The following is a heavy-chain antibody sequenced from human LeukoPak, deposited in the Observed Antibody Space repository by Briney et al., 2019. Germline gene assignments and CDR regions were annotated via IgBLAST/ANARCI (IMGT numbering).Heavy chain of an antibody. Sequence: PEGSLRLSCAASGFTFSSYAMHWVRQAPGKGLEWVAVISYDGSNKYYADSVKGRFTISRDNSKNTLYLQMNSLRAEDTAVYYCARGRRDMGFDPWGQGTLVTVSS. CDR1: GFTFSSYA. CDR3: ARGRRDMGFDP. V-gene: IGHV3-30-3*01. J-gene: IGHJ5*02. CDR2: ISYDGSNK.